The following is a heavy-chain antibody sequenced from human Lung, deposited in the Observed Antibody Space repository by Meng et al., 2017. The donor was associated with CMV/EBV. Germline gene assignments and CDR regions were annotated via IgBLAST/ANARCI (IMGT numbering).Heavy chain of an antibody. D-gene: IGHD6-6*01. CDR3: ATLGGLSSSSYYYYCCGMDV. J-gene: IGHJ6*04. V-gene: IGHV1-2*02. Sequence: ASVKVSXKAPGYTLTCYYRHWVRQAPGQGLEWMRWINPNSGGTNYAQKFQGRVTMTRDTSISTAYMELSSLRSDDTAVYYCATLGGLSSSSYYYYCCGMDVWGKGTTVTVSS. CDR2: INPNSGGT. CDR1: GYTLTCYY.